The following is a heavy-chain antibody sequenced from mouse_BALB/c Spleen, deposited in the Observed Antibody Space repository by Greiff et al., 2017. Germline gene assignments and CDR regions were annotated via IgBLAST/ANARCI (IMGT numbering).Heavy chain of an antibody. D-gene: IGHD1-1*01. CDR3: ARHDTTVVASPFDY. CDR1: GFTFSSYT. V-gene: IGHV5-12-2*01. Sequence: EVQGVESGGGLVQPGGSLKLSCAASGFTFSSYTMSWVRQTPEKRLEWVAYISNGGGSTYYPDTVKGRFTISRDNAKNTLYLQMSSLKSEDTAMYYCARHDTTVVASPFDYWGQGTTLTVSS. CDR2: ISNGGGST. J-gene: IGHJ2*01.